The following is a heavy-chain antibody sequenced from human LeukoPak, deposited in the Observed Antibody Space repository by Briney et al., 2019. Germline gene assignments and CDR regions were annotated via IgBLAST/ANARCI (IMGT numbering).Heavy chain of an antibody. V-gene: IGHV3-7*01. CDR2: IKQDGSEK. CDR1: GFTFSSYW. D-gene: IGHD3-10*01. CDR3: ARAHHITMVRGVINWFDP. Sequence: GGSLRLSCAASGFTFSSYWMSWARQAPGKGLEWVANIKQDGSEKYYVDSVKGRFTISRDNAKNSLYLQMNSLRAEDTAVYYCARAHHITMVRGVINWFDPWGQGTLVTVSS. J-gene: IGHJ5*02.